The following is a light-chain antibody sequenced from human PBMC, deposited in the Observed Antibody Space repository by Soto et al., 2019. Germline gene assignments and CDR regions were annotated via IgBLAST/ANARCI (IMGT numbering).Light chain of an antibody. V-gene: IGLV2-8*01. Sequence: VLTPPPSSSGSPGQSVTISCIGTSSDVGRYNYVSWYQHHPGKAPKLIIYEVTKRPSGVPDRFSGSKSGNTASLTVSGLQADDEADYYCNSYVGSNNYVFGTGTKVTVL. J-gene: IGLJ1*01. CDR2: EVT. CDR3: NSYVGSNNYV. CDR1: SSDVGRYNY.